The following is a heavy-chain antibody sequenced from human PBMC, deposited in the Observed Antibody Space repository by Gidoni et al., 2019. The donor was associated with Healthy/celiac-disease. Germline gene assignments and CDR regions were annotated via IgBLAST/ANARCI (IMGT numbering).Heavy chain of an antibody. J-gene: IGHJ4*02. CDR2: IKQDGSEK. Sequence: EVQLVESGGALVQPGGSLLPPCAASGFTFSSCWVGWVPQAPGKGLEWVANIKQDGSEKYYVDCVKGRFTISRDNAKNSLYLQMNSLRAEDTAVYYCARDRLPGEFDYWGQGTLVTVSS. D-gene: IGHD6-25*01. CDR3: ARDRLPGEFDY. CDR1: GFTFSSCW. V-gene: IGHV3-7*01.